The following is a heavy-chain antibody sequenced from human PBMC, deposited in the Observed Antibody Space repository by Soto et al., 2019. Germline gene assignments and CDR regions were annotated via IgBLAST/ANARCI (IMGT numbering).Heavy chain of an antibody. Sequence: ASVKVSCKASGYTFTSYYMHWVRQAPGQGLEWMGIINPSGGSTSYAQKFQGRVAMTRDTSTSTAYMELSSLRSEDTAVYYCARDYERGWIQLWHAFDIWGQGTMVTVSS. CDR1: GYTFTSYY. V-gene: IGHV1-46*01. D-gene: IGHD5-18*01. CDR3: ARDYERGWIQLWHAFDI. J-gene: IGHJ3*02. CDR2: INPSGGST.